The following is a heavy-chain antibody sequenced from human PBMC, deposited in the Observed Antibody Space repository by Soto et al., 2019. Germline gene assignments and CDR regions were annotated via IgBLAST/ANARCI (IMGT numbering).Heavy chain of an antibody. J-gene: IGHJ6*02. D-gene: IGHD2-2*02. V-gene: IGHV4-30-4*01. CDR1: GGSISSGDYY. Sequence: NPSETLSLTCTVSGGSISSGDYYWSWIRQPPGKGLEWIGYIYYSGSTYYNPSLKSRVTISVDTSKNQFSLKLSSVTAADTAVYYCARKSQLPYDYYYYGMDVWGQGTTVTVSS. CDR2: IYYSGST. CDR3: ARKSQLPYDYYYYGMDV.